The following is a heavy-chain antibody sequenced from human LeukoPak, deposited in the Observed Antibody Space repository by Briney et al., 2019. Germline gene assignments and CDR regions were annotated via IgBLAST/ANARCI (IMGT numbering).Heavy chain of an antibody. CDR1: GGSFSGYY. J-gene: IGHJ3*02. CDR2: INHSGST. Sequence: PSETLSLTCAVYGGSFSGYYWSWIRQPPGKGLEWIGEINHSGSTNYNPSLKSRVTISVDTSKNQFSLKLTSVTAADTAVYYCARETSNYEYVWGSYRRNDGFDIWGQGTMVTVSS. V-gene: IGHV4-34*01. D-gene: IGHD3-16*02. CDR3: ARETSNYEYVWGSYRRNDGFDI.